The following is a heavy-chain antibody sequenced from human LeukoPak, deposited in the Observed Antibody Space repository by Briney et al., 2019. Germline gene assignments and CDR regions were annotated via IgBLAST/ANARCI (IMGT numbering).Heavy chain of an antibody. CDR3: ARDLIVCSSTSCSSGGY. CDR2: ISAYNGNT. D-gene: IGHD2-2*01. CDR1: GYTFTSYG. Sequence: ASVKVSCKASGYTFTSYGISWVRQAPGQGLEWMGWISAYNGNTNYAQKLQGRVTMTTDTSTSTAYMELRSLRSDDTAVYYCARDLIVCSSTSCSSGGYWGQGTLVTVSS. V-gene: IGHV1-18*01. J-gene: IGHJ4*02.